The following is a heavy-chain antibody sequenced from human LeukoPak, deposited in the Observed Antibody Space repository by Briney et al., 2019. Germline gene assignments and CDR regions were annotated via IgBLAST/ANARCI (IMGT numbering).Heavy chain of an antibody. D-gene: IGHD5-18*01. V-gene: IGHV3-7*01. CDR3: ARDAGYGYERFDY. Sequence: PGGSLRLSWAASGFIFSRYWMAWVRQAPGNGLEWVANRKEDGSEKNYVASVKGRFTIPRDNAKNSMYLQMNSLRAEDTAVYSCARDAGYGYERFDYWGKGTQVTASS. CDR1: GFIFSRYW. J-gene: IGHJ4*02. CDR2: RKEDGSEK.